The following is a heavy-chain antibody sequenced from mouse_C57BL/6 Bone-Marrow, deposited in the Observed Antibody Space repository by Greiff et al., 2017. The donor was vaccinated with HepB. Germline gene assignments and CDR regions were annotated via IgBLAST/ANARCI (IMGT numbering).Heavy chain of an antibody. Sequence: EVKLLESGGGLVQPGGSLSLSCAASGFTFTDYYMSWVRQPPGKALEWLGFIRNKANGYTTEYSASVKGRFTISRDNSQIILYLQMNALRAEDSATYYCARLLDYWGQGTSVTVSS. CDR2: IRNKANGYTT. V-gene: IGHV7-3*01. CDR3: ARLLDY. J-gene: IGHJ4*01. CDR1: GFTFTDYY.